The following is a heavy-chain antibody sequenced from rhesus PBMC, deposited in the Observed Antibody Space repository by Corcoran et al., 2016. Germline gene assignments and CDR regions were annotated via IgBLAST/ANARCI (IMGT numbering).Heavy chain of an antibody. CDR3: VGEVSLYRSYTAFDF. CDR1: GFTLNTYW. D-gene: IGHD2-39*01. Sequence: MPGGSLRLSCSASGFTLNTYWIHWVRRAPGMGLELISGVSSNGKKTIYANTVKGRFTLSRENANNNVFLQMDGLRPEDTAVYYCVGEVSLYRSYTAFDFWGQGLRVTVSS. V-gene: IGHV3-14*01. CDR2: VSSNGKKT. J-gene: IGHJ3*01.